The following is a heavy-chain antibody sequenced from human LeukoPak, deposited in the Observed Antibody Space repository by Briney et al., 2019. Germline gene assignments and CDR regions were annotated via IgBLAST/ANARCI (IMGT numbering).Heavy chain of an antibody. V-gene: IGHV3-23*01. CDR1: GFTLNTYT. CDR3: ARVYCSSTSCYGLDAFDI. D-gene: IGHD2-2*01. Sequence: GGSLRLSCAASGFTLNTYTMNWVRQAPGKGLEWVSAISHSGGSTYYAGSVKGRFTISRDNSKNTLYLQMNSLRAEDTAVYYCARVYCSSTSCYGLDAFDIWGQGTMVTVSS. J-gene: IGHJ3*02. CDR2: ISHSGGST.